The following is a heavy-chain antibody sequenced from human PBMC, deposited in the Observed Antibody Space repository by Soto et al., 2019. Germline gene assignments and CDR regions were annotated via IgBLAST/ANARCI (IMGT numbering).Heavy chain of an antibody. J-gene: IGHJ4*02. Sequence: PSETLSVTCTVSGGSISSYYWSWIRQPPGKGLEWIGYIYYSGGTNYNPSLKSRVTISVDTSKNQFSLKLSSVTAADTAVYYCASGSRYYYDSSGYYNYWGQGTLVTVSS. CDR2: IYYSGGT. CDR3: ASGSRYYYDSSGYYNY. D-gene: IGHD3-22*01. CDR1: GGSISSYY. V-gene: IGHV4-59*01.